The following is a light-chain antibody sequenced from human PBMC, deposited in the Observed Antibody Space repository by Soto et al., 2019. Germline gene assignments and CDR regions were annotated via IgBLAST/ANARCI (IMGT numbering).Light chain of an antibody. J-gene: IGKJ2*01. CDR1: QRISNSY. Sequence: EIVLTQSPGTLSLSPGERATLSCRASQRISNSYLAWYQQKPGQAPSLLLYDASSRATGIPDRVSGSGSGTDFTLTISSLEPEDFAVYYCQQYARPQFAFGQGTKVEIK. CDR2: DAS. CDR3: QQYARPQFA. V-gene: IGKV3-20*01.